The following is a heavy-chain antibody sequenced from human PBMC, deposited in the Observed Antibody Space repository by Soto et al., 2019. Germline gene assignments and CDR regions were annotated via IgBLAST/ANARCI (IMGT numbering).Heavy chain of an antibody. V-gene: IGHV1-18*01. Sequence: QVQLVQSGAEVKKPGASVKVSCKASGYTFASYAISWMRQAPGQGLEWMGWISAYNGNTNYAQKLQGRVTMTTDTSTRTAYMELRSLGYDDTAVYYCASDPPPPDYWGQGTLVTVSS. CDR2: ISAYNGNT. CDR1: GYTFASYA. CDR3: ASDPPPPDY. J-gene: IGHJ4*02.